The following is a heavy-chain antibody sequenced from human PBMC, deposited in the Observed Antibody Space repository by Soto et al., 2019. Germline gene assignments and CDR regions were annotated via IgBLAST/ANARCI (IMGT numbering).Heavy chain of an antibody. D-gene: IGHD4-17*01. V-gene: IGHV4-61*01. J-gene: IGHJ4*02. CDR2: TYYNGRT. CDR3: ARMSRTVNY. Sequence: SETLSLTCTVSGDAITSSSYFWSWIRQSPGRGLEYIGYTYYNGRTNYNPSLQSRVAISVDTSTSQFSLNLTSVTAGDTAVYYCARMSRTVNYWGQGIPVTVSS. CDR1: GDAITSSSYF.